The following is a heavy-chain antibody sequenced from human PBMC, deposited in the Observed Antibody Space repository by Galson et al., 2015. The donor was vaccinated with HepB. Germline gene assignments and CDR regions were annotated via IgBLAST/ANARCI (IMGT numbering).Heavy chain of an antibody. V-gene: IGHV3-23*01. CDR3: AKDSSSAPWYFDL. D-gene: IGHD6-13*01. J-gene: IGHJ2*01. CDR2: ISGSGGST. Sequence: SLRLSCAASGFTFSSYAMSWVRQAPGKGLEWVSAISGSGGSTYYADSVKGRFTISRDNSKNTLYLQMNSLRAEDTAVYHCAKDSSSAPWYFDLWGRGTLVTVSS. CDR1: GFTFSSYA.